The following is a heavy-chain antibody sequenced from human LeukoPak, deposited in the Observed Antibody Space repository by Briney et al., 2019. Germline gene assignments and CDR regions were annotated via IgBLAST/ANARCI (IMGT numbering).Heavy chain of an antibody. CDR3: AKYEGATIPGWYNDY. V-gene: IGHV3-23*05. J-gene: IGHJ4*02. D-gene: IGHD6-19*01. CDR2: IDKTTYPT. Sequence: PGGSLRLSCAASEFIFSDYAMGWVRQAPGKGLEWVSTIDKTTYPTFYADSVKGRFTISRDNSKNMLYLQMNSLRTEDTAVYFCAKYEGATIPGWYNDYWGQGVLVTVSS. CDR1: EFIFSDYA.